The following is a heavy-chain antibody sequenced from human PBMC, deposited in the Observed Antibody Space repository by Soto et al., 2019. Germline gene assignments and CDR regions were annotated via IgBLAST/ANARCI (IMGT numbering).Heavy chain of an antibody. Sequence: QFQLVQSGAEVKEPGASVKVSCKASGYTFNNNYIHWVRQAPGQGLEWMGRIHPSGGGTTYAQKFEDRVILTRDTSTTTVHMELSSLTSEDTAIYYFANRISSDMDVWGQGTTVTVS. CDR2: IHPSGGGT. CDR1: GYTFNNNY. CDR3: ANRISSDMDV. D-gene: IGHD2-15*01. J-gene: IGHJ6*02. V-gene: IGHV1-46*02.